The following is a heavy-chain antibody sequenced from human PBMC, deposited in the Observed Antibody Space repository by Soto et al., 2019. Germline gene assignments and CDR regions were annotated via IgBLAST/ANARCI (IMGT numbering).Heavy chain of an antibody. CDR3: AKDKEETVWATSYFDY. V-gene: IGHV3-43*01. Sequence: EVQLVESGGVVVQPGGSLRLSCAASGFTFDDYTMHWVRQAPGKGLEWVSLISWDGGSTYYADSVKGRFTISRDNSKNSLYLQMNSLRTEDTALYYCAKDKEETVWATSYFDYWGHGTLVTVSS. CDR1: GFTFDDYT. CDR2: ISWDGGST. J-gene: IGHJ4*01. D-gene: IGHD5-12*01.